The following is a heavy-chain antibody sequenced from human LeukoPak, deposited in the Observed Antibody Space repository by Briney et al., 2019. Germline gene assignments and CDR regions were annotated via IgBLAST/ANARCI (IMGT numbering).Heavy chain of an antibody. Sequence: ASVTVSCKASGYNFTDYYIHWVRQAPGQGLEWMGWINPNSGGANYAEKFQGRVTMTRDTSISTAYMEVSSLRSDDTAVYYCARGGTTAAGGDCWGQGTLVTVSS. CDR2: INPNSGGA. CDR3: ARGGTTAAGGDC. J-gene: IGHJ4*02. D-gene: IGHD6-13*01. V-gene: IGHV1-2*02. CDR1: GYNFTDYY.